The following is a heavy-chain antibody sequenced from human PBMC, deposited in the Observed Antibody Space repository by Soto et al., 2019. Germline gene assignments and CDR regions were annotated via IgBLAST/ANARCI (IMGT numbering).Heavy chain of an antibody. J-gene: IGHJ5*02. V-gene: IGHV4-4*07. Sequence: SETLSLTCTISGGAVGSHYWTWIRQPAGKGLEWIGRIYSSGSTQYNPSLQSRVTMSLDTSKNQFSLRLESVTAADTAVYYCARGQRFSDWFDPWGQGTLVTVSS. CDR3: ARGQRFSDWFDP. D-gene: IGHD3-3*01. CDR1: GGAVGSHY. CDR2: IYSSGST.